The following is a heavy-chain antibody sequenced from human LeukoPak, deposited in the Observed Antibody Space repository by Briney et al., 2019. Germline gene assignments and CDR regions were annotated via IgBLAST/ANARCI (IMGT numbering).Heavy chain of an antibody. J-gene: IGHJ4*02. V-gene: IGHV3-21*01. CDR2: ISLGSNYI. Sequence: GGSLRLSCAASAYTFSSYSINWVRQAPGKGLEWVSSISLGSNYIYYADSVRGRFIISRGHGRNSLYLQMDSLRGDDTAGYYCARLRRNSDRSGYYYYYDYWGQGTLVTVSS. CDR3: ARLRRNSDRSGYYYYYDY. CDR1: AYTFSSYS. D-gene: IGHD3-22*01.